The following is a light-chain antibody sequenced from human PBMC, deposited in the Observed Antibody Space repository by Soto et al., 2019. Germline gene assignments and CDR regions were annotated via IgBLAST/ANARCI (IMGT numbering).Light chain of an antibody. CDR1: QSVSSN. J-gene: IGKJ1*01. CDR2: GAS. CDR3: QQYNNWPPWT. Sequence: EIVMTQSPATLSVSPGERATLSCRASQSVSSNLAWYQQKPGQAPRLLIYGASIRATGIPARFSGNGSGTEFTLTISSLQSEDFAVSYCQQYNNWPPWTFGQGTKVEIK. V-gene: IGKV3D-15*01.